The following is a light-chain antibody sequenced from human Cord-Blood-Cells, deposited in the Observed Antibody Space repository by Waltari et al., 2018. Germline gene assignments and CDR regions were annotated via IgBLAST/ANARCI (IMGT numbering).Light chain of an antibody. CDR1: NIGSKN. CDR2: RDS. J-gene: IGLJ3*02. CDR3: QVWDSSTAWV. Sequence: SYELTQPLSVSVALGQTARITCGGNNIGSKNVHWYQQKPGHAPVLGIYRDSNRASGIPERFSGSNSGNPATLTISRAQAGDEADYYCQVWDSSTAWVFGGGTKLTVL. V-gene: IGLV3-9*01.